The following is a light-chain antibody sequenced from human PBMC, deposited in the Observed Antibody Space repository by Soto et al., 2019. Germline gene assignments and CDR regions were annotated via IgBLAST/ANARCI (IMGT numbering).Light chain of an antibody. CDR1: ISDVGGNNY. CDR2: EVS. Sequence: QSALTQPASVSGSPGQSITIPCTGTISDVGGNNYVSWYQQYPGKATKLMIYEVSNRPSGVSNRFYGSKSGNTASLTVSGLQAEDEADYYCSSYTSSSTLYVFGTGTKVTV. V-gene: IGLV2-14*01. J-gene: IGLJ1*01. CDR3: SSYTSSSTLYV.